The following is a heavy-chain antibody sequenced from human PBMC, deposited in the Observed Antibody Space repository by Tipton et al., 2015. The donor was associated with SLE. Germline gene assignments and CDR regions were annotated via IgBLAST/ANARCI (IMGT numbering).Heavy chain of an antibody. V-gene: IGHV4-34*01. CDR3: ARGLYGDEPGY. CDR2: INHSGSS. D-gene: IGHD4-17*01. Sequence: TLSLTCAVYGGAFRGYYCSWVRQPPGKGVEGVGEINHSGSSNYNPSLKSRVTISVDTSKNQFSLKLTSLTAADTAVYYCARGLYGDEPGYWGQGTLVTVSS. J-gene: IGHJ4*02. CDR1: GGAFRGYY.